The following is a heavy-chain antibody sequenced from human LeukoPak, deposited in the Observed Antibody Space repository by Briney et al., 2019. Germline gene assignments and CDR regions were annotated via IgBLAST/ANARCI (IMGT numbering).Heavy chain of an antibody. CDR2: ISGSGDNT. V-gene: IGHV3-23*01. Sequence: GDSLRLSCAASGFTFSSYAMSWVRQAPGKGLEWVSAISGSGDNTYYADSVKGRFTISRDNSKNTLYLQMNSLRAEDTAVHYCAKLVYTTSSGQVPLDYWGQGTLVTVSS. D-gene: IGHD6-6*01. J-gene: IGHJ4*02. CDR1: GFTFSSYA. CDR3: AKLVYTTSSGQVPLDY.